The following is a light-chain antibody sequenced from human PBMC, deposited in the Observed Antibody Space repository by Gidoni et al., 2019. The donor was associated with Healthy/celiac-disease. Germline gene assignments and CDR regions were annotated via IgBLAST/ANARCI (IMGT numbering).Light chain of an antibody. J-gene: IGKJ1*01. CDR2: DAS. V-gene: IGKV1-5*01. Sequence: TPAPSTLSASVGDRVTITCRASQSISSWLAWYQQKPGKAPKLLIYDASSLESGVPSRFSGSGSGTEFTLTISSLQPDDFATYYCQQYNSYSMTFGQGTKVEIK. CDR1: QSISSW. CDR3: QQYNSYSMT.